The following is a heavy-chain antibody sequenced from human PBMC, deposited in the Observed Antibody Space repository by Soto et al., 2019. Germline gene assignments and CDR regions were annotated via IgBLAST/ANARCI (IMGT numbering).Heavy chain of an antibody. D-gene: IGHD4-17*01. V-gene: IGHV4-30-4*01. J-gene: IGHJ4*02. Sequence: QVQLQESGPGLVKPSQTLSLTCTVSGGSISSGDYYWSWIRQPPGKGLEWIGYIYYSGSTYYNPSLQSRGPISVDPSKNQFSRKLSSVTAADTAVYYCARVGFDYGDSKGDYWGQGTLVTVSS. CDR2: IYYSGST. CDR3: ARVGFDYGDSKGDY. CDR1: GGSISSGDYY.